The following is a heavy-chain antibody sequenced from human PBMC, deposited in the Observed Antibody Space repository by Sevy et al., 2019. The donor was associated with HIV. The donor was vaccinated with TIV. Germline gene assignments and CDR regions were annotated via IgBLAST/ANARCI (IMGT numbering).Heavy chain of an antibody. V-gene: IGHV3-30*18. CDR1: GFTFSTYG. Sequence: GGSLRLSCAASGFTFSTYGMHWVRQAPGKRLEWVAVISYDGSNKYYADSVKGRFTIFRDNSKNTLYVQMNSVRAEDTAVYYCAKEGNSGSSTSTPYGMDVWGQGTTVTVSS. J-gene: IGHJ6*02. CDR2: ISYDGSNK. CDR3: AKEGNSGSSTSTPYGMDV. D-gene: IGHD2-2*01.